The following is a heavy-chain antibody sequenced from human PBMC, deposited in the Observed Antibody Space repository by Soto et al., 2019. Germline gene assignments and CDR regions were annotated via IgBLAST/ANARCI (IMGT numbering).Heavy chain of an antibody. CDR3: ARCLWFGENRLFDY. V-gene: IGHV1-18*01. Sequence: GASVKVSCKASGYTFTSYGISWVRQAPGQGLEWMGWISAYNGNTNYAQKLQGRVTMTTDTSTSTAYMELSSVTAADTAVYYCARCLWFGENRLFDYWGQGTLVTVSS. J-gene: IGHJ4*02. CDR1: GYTFTSYG. D-gene: IGHD3-10*01. CDR2: ISAYNGNT.